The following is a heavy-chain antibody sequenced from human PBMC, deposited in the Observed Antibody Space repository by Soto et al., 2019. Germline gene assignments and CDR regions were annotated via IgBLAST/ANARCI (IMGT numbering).Heavy chain of an antibody. V-gene: IGHV4-61*01. Sequence: SETLSLTCTVSGRSVSSGSYYWSWMRQPPGKGLVWIGYIYYSGSTNNNPSLKSRVTISVDTSKNQFSLKLSSVTAADTAVYYCARDKSRLYYYDSSGYYGNWFDPWGQGTLVTVSS. CDR3: ARDKSRLYYYDSSGYYGNWFDP. CDR2: IYYSGST. D-gene: IGHD3-22*01. CDR1: GRSVSSGSYY. J-gene: IGHJ5*02.